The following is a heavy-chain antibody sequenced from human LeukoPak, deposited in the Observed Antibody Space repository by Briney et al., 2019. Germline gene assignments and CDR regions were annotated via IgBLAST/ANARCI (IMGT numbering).Heavy chain of an antibody. D-gene: IGHD2-8*01. CDR1: GYTFTADY. CDR2: IIPVFGTS. J-gene: IGHJ3*02. CDR3: ARRYCTNGVCYHDRGAFDI. Sequence: SLKISCKASGYTFTADYMHWVRQAPGHGLEWIGGIIPVFGTSNYAQKFQGRVTIIADTSTSTAYLELSSLRSEDTAVYYCARRYCTNGVCYHDRGAFDIWGQGTMVTVSS. V-gene: IGHV1-69*06.